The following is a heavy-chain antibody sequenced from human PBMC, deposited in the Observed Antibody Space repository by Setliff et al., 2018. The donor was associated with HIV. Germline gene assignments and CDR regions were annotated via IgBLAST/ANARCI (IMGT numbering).Heavy chain of an antibody. J-gene: IGHJ3*02. CDR1: GYPLTSYY. CDR3: ARDQGEAAARWDAFDI. Sequence: SVKVSCKASGYPLTSYYIHWVRQAPGQGLEWMGVINPSTGGTSFAQKFQGRVTMTTGTPTSTVSMQLSSLTSEDTAVYYCARDQGEAAARWDAFDIWGQGTLVTVSS. V-gene: IGHV1-46*01. CDR2: INPSTGGT. D-gene: IGHD6-13*01.